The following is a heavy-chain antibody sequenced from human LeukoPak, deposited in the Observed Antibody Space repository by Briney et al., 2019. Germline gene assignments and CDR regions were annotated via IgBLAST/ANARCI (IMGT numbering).Heavy chain of an antibody. CDR3: AKDSFPVVVTAVLDY. V-gene: IGHV3-23*01. Sequence: GGSLRLSCAASGFTFSSYAMSRVRQAPGKGLEWVSAISGSGGSTYYADSVKGRFTISRDNSKNTLYLQMNSLRAEDTAVYYCAKDSFPVVVTAVLDYWGQGTLVTVSS. J-gene: IGHJ4*02. CDR1: GFTFSSYA. D-gene: IGHD2-21*02. CDR2: ISGSGGST.